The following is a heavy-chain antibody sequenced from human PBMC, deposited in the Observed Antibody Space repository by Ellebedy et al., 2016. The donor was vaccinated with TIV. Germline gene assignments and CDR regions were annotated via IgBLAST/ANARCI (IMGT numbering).Heavy chain of an antibody. J-gene: IGHJ2*01. Sequence: SETLSPTCTVSGGSLSSSPYYWGWIRQSPGKGLEWIGTVYYAGNTYYNPSLKSRVTISVDTSMNRFSLDLYSVTAADTAVYYCARNVLIFTFDKWYSDLWGRGTLVTVSS. CDR1: GGSLSSSPYY. CDR2: VYYAGNT. D-gene: IGHD3/OR15-3a*01. V-gene: IGHV4-39*01. CDR3: ARNVLIFTFDKWYSDL.